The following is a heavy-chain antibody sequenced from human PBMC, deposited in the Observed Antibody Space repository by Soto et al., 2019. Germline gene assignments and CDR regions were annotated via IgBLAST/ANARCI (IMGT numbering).Heavy chain of an antibody. V-gene: IGHV4-39*01. Sequence: QLQLHESGPGLVKPSETLSLTCTVSGASVSSSSYYWGWIRQPPGKELEWIGSIYYSGSTYYNPSLKSRVTISVDTSKNQFSLKLSSVTAADTAVYYCARLNAGTTYYYYGMDVWGQGTTVTVSS. CDR3: ARLNAGTTYYYYGMDV. CDR2: IYYSGST. CDR1: GASVSSSSYY. J-gene: IGHJ6*02. D-gene: IGHD1-7*01.